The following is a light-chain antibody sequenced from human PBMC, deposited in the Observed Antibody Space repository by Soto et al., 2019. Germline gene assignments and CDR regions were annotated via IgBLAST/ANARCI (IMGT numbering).Light chain of an antibody. CDR3: MQALTAPPT. CDR1: QSLLNSNGYNY. CDR2: LGS. V-gene: IGKV2-28*01. Sequence: DIVMTQSPLSLPVTPGEPASISCRSSQSLLNSNGYNYLDWYLQKPGQSPQLLIYLGSSRASGVPVRFSGSGAGTDVTLKNSRVEAEDVGVYDCMQALTAPPTLGQGTKVDIK. J-gene: IGKJ1*01.